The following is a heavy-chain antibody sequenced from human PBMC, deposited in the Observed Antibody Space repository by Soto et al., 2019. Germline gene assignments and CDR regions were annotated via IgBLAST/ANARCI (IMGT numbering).Heavy chain of an antibody. V-gene: IGHV3-48*03. CDR3: ARGVVPAAIWNYYYGMDV. Sequence: PGGSLRLSCAASGFTFSSYEMNWVRQAPGKGLEWVSYISSSGSTIYYADSVKGRFTISRDNAKNSLYLQMSSLRAEDTAVYYCARGVVPAAIWNYYYGMDVWGQGTTVTVSS. CDR2: ISSSGSTI. J-gene: IGHJ6*02. CDR1: GFTFSSYE. D-gene: IGHD2-2*01.